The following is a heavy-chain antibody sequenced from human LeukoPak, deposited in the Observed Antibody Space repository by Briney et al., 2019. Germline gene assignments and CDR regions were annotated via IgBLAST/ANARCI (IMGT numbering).Heavy chain of an antibody. CDR2: ISYDGSNK. V-gene: IGHV3-30*18. J-gene: IGHJ6*02. D-gene: IGHD1-26*01. Sequence: GGSLRLSCAVSGLTFSSYGMHWVRQAPGKGLEWVAVISYDGSNKYYADSVKGRFTISRDKSKNTLYLQMNSLRAEDTAVYYCAKDLLGGDSGSYYEVGELGMDVWGQGTTVTVSS. CDR3: AKDLLGGDSGSYYEVGELGMDV. CDR1: GLTFSSYG.